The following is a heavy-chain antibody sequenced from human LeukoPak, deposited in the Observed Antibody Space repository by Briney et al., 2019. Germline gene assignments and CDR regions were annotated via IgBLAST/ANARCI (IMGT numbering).Heavy chain of an antibody. CDR1: GYTFTSYY. D-gene: IGHD1-26*01. V-gene: IGHV1-46*01. CDR3: AREKSGTYFFDY. CDR2: INPGGAPT. J-gene: IGHJ4*02. Sequence: ASVKVSCKASGYTFTSYYMHWVRQAPGQGLEWMGIINPGGAPTSYAQKFQGRLIMTRDTSTSTVYMELSSLRSEDTAVYYCAREKSGTYFFDYWGQGTLVTVSS.